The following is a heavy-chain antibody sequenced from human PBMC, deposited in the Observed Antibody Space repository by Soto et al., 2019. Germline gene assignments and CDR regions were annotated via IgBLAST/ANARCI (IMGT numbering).Heavy chain of an antibody. D-gene: IGHD1-26*01. V-gene: IGHV4-38-2*02. Sequence: SETLSLTCAVSGYSISTGFNWAWIRQPPGKGLEWIGSIYHSGISGSSPALKGRVNLLLDKSSNQFSLTLDSVTAADTAVYYCAREDMSGTYNFDFWGPGTQVTVSS. CDR3: AREDMSGTYNFDF. CDR2: IYHSGIS. J-gene: IGHJ4*02. CDR1: GYSISTGFN.